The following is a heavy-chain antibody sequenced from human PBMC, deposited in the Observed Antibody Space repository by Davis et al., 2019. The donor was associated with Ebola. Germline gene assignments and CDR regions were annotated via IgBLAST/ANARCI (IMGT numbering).Heavy chain of an antibody. CDR2: ISGDGGST. CDR1: GFTFSSYT. J-gene: IGHJ6*02. D-gene: IGHD1-1*01. CDR3: ARGGTLYGMDV. Sequence: GESLKISCAASGFTFSSYTMNWVRQAPGKGLEWVSLISGDGGSTYYADSVKGRFTISRDNSKNSLYLQMNSLRDEDTAVYYCARGGTLYGMDVWGQGTTVTVSS. V-gene: IGHV3-43*02.